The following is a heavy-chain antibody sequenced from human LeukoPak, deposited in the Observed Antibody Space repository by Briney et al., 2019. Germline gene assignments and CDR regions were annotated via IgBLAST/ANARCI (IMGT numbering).Heavy chain of an antibody. CDR3: ASGSPSGYYDFWSGYYRYYYYGMDV. Sequence: PSETLSLTCTVSGGSISSGDYYWSWIRQPPGKGLEWIGYIYYSGSTYYNPSLKSRVTISVDTSKNQFSLKLSSVTAADTAVYYCASGSPSGYYDFWSGYYRYYYYGMDVWGQGTTVTVSS. CDR2: IYYSGST. CDR1: GGSISSGDYY. J-gene: IGHJ6*02. V-gene: IGHV4-30-4*01. D-gene: IGHD3-3*01.